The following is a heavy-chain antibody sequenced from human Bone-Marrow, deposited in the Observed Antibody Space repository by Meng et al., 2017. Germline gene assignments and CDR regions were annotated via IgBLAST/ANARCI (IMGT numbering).Heavy chain of an antibody. CDR3: VREGFFYDNTGYYSRSAFDI. V-gene: IGHV3-48*03. CDR2: ISRSGTTM. CDR1: GFKVSDFE. J-gene: IGHJ3*02. D-gene: IGHD3-22*01. Sequence: RGSLRLSCEASGFKVSDFEMNWVRQAPGKGLEWVSYISRSGTTMYYPDSVKGRFTISRDNAKNSLSLQLHGLRHEDTAVYFCVREGFFYDNTGYYSRSAFDIWGRGTVVTVSS.